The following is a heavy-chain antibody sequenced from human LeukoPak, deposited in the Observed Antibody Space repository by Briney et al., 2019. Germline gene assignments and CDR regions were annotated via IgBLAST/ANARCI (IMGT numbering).Heavy chain of an antibody. J-gene: IGHJ6*02. CDR3: AKGRHPYYYGMDV. CDR2: ISGDGGNT. Sequence: GESLRLSCAASGFTFDEYVMNWVRQAPGKGLEWVSLISGDGGNTYYADSVKGRFTISRDNSKNSLYLQMNSLRTEDTALYYCAKGRHPYYYGMDVWGQGTTVTVSS. CDR1: GFTFDEYV. V-gene: IGHV3-43*02.